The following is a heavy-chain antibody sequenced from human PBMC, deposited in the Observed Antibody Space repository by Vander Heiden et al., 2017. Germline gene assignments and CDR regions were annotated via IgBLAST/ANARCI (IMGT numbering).Heavy chain of an antibody. Sequence: EVQLVQSGAAGEEPGESLKICCKGSGYSFTSYWIGWVRQMPGKGLEWMGIIYPGDSDTRYSPSVQGQVTISADKSSSTAYLQWRRLKASDTAMYYCARHSSGGNGGMDVWGQGTTVTVYS. CDR2: IYPGDSDT. V-gene: IGHV5-51*01. J-gene: IGHJ6*02. D-gene: IGHD6-19*01. CDR3: ARHSSGGNGGMDV. CDR1: GYSFTSYW.